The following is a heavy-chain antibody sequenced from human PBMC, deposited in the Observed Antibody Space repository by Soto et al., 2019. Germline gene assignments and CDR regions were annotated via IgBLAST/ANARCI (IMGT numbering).Heavy chain of an antibody. V-gene: IGHV4-31*03. D-gene: IGHD3-3*01. CDR1: GGSISSGCHY. CDR3: ARSADYYYYGMVV. Sequence: QVQLQESGPGLVNPSQTLSLTCSVSGGSISSGCHYWSWSRYHPRTGLVWIGHIYYSRSTYCNPSLKSRLTISADTSKKQFSLKLSSVTAADTAVYFWARSADYYYYGMVVWGHGTTVTVSS. CDR2: IYYSRST. J-gene: IGHJ6*02.